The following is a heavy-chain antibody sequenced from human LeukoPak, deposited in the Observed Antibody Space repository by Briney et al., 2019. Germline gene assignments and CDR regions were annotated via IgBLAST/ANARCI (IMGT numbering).Heavy chain of an antibody. D-gene: IGHD3-3*01. CDR3: ARAPVRVYDFWSGYYIFDY. J-gene: IGHJ4*02. V-gene: IGHV1-69*13. CDR1: GGTFSSYA. CDR2: IIPIFGTA. Sequence: GASVKVSCKASGGTFSSYAISWVRQAPGQGLEWMGGIIPIFGTANYAQKFQGRVTITADESTSTAYMELSSLRSEDTAVYYCARAPVRVYDFWSGYYIFDYWGQGTLVTASS.